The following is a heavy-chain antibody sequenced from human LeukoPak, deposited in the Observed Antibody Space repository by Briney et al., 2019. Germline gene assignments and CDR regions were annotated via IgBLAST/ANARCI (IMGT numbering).Heavy chain of an antibody. CDR1: GFTFSSHD. J-gene: IGHJ4*02. V-gene: IGHV3-48*01. CDR2: ISRGSNSK. CDR3: ARRFDD. Sequence: GGSLRLSCVASGFTFSSHDMNWVRQAPGKGLEWVSYISRGSNSKYYADSVKGRFTSSRDNAKNSLYLQMNSLRAEDTAVYYCARRFDDWGQGTLVTVSS.